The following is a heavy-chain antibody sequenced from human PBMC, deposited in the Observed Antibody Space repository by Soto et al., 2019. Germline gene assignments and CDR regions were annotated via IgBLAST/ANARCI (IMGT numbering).Heavy chain of an antibody. Sequence: PSWCMRLSCASCVVTFWTSALGWSRKAQCKRLEWDSSVPGITGRTYYADYVKGRFTISRDTSKNRLYFQMNSLRADDTAVYYFARGGGYNTRPSSFGFWGQGILGTLPS. CDR3: ARGGGYNTRPSSFGF. J-gene: IGHJ4*02. D-gene: IGHD5-12*01. CDR1: VVTFWTSA. CDR2: VPGITGRT. V-gene: IGHV3-23*01.